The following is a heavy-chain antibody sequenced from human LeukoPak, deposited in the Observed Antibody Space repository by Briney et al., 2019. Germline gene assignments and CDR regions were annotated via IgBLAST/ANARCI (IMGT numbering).Heavy chain of an antibody. CDR2: INPNSGGT. V-gene: IGHV1-2*02. J-gene: IGHJ4*02. Sequence: GASVKVSCKASGYTFTGFYMHWVRQAPGQGLEWMGWINPNSGGTNYAQKFQGRVTMTRDTSISTAYMEVSRLRSDDTAVYYCTRVVGASITGTTSTFDYWGRGTLVSVSS. CDR1: GYTFTGFY. CDR3: TRVVGASITGTTSTFDY. D-gene: IGHD1-7*01.